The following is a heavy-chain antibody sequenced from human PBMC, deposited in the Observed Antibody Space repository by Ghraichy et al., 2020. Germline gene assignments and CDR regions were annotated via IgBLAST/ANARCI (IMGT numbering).Heavy chain of an antibody. CDR3: ARNSWYAFDS. Sequence: GGSLRLSCAASGFSLSSHWMYWVRQAPGKGLVWVSGINGEESITVYADSVKGRFTISRDNAKNTLFLQMNSLRVEDMAVYYCARNSWYAFDSWDQGTLVTVSS. D-gene: IGHD6-13*01. CDR2: INGEESIT. J-gene: IGHJ4*02. V-gene: IGHV3-74*01. CDR1: GFSLSSHW.